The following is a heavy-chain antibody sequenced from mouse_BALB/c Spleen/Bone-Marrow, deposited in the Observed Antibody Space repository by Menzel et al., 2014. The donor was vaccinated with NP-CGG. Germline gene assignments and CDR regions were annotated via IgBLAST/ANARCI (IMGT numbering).Heavy chain of an antibody. Sequence: VQLHQSGAELVKPGASVKLSCKTSGYTFTSYWIQWVKQRPGQGLGWIGEIFPGTGTTYYNEKSKDKATLTIDTSSSTAYMQLSSLTSEDSAVYFCARKGISTVIATAYYFDYWGQGSTLTVSS. V-gene: IGHV1S132*01. CDR2: IFPGTGTT. D-gene: IGHD2-4*01. J-gene: IGHJ2*01. CDR1: GYTFTSYW. CDR3: ARKGISTVIATAYYFDY.